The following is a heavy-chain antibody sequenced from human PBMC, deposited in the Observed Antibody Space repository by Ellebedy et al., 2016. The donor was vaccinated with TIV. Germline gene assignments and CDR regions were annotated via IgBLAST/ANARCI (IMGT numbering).Heavy chain of an antibody. D-gene: IGHD3-22*01. CDR1: GYTFTSYD. V-gene: IGHV1-8*01. CDR3: AREYYYDSSGYYVY. Sequence: ASVKVSXKAPGYTFTSYDINWVRQATGQGLEWMGWMNPNSGSTGYAQKFQGRVTMTRNTSISTAYMELSSLRSEDTAVYYCAREYYYDSSGYYVYWGQGTLVTFSS. CDR2: MNPNSGST. J-gene: IGHJ4*02.